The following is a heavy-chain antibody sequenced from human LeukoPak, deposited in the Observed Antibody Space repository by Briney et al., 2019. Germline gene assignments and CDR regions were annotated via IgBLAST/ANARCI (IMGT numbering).Heavy chain of an antibody. Sequence: GGSLRLSCAASGFTFNNAWMTWVRQAPGKGLEWVGRIKSITDGETTDYATPVKGRFTISRDDSKNTLYLQMNSLKTEDTAVYYCNTLIREAGWGQGTQVTVSS. CDR3: NTLIREAG. CDR2: IKSITDGETT. V-gene: IGHV3-15*01. CDR1: GFTFNNAW. J-gene: IGHJ4*02.